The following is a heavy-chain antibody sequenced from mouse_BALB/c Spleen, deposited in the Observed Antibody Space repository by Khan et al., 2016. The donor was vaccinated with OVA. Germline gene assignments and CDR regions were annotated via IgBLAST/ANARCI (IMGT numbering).Heavy chain of an antibody. V-gene: IGHV1-7*01. J-gene: IGHJ3*01. Sequence: QIQLVQSGAGLAKPGASVKMSCKASGYTFTSYWMHWVKQRPGQGLEWIGYINPSTGYSEYNQKFKDKATLTADKSSSTAYMQLSSLTSDDSAVYYCVNHGSSSAWFAYWGQGTLVTVSA. CDR2: INPSTGYS. D-gene: IGHD1-1*01. CDR1: GYTFTSYW. CDR3: VNHGSSSAWFAY.